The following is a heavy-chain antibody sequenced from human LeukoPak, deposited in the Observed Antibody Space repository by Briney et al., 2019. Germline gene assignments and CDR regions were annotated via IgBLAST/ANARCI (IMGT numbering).Heavy chain of an antibody. CDR3: ARVGVTAATADY. D-gene: IGHD6-25*01. J-gene: IGHJ4*02. CDR2: INPRGGST. V-gene: IGHV1-46*01. CDR1: GYIFTTYY. Sequence: ASVKVSCKASGYIFTTYYMHWMRQAPGQGPEWMGIINPRGGSTDYAQKFQDRVTMTSDTSTSTVYVELNSLRSEDTAVYFCARVGVTAATADYWGQGTLVTVSS.